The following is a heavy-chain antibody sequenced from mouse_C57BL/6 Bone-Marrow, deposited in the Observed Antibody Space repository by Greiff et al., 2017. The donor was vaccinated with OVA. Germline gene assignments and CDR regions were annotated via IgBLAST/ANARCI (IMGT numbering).Heavy chain of an antibody. CDR3: ATLLAY. D-gene: IGHD2-10*01. V-gene: IGHV1-81*01. J-gene: IGHJ3*01. CDR2: IYPRSGNT. Sequence: VHLVESGAELARPGASVKLSCKASGYTFTSYGISWVKQRTGQGLEWIGEIYPRSGNTYYNEKFKGKATLTADKSSSTAYMELRSLTSEDSAVYFCATLLAYWGQGTLVTVSA. CDR1: GYTFTSYG.